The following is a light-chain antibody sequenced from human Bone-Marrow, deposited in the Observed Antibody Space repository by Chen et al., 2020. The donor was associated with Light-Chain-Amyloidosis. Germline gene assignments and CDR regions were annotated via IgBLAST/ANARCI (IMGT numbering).Light chain of an antibody. CDR3: QSADGGGNYEVI. CDR2: RDT. V-gene: IGLV3-25*03. CDR1: DLPTKY. J-gene: IGLJ2*01. Sequence: SYELTQPPSVSVSPGQTARITCSGDDLPTKYAYWYQQKPGQAPVLVIHRDTGRRAGIAARFAGSRSGTTGTRTISGVQTEGEADYHCQSADGGGNYEVIFGGGTELTVL.